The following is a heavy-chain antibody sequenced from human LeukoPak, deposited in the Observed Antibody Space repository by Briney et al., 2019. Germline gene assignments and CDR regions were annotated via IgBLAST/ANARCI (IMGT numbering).Heavy chain of an antibody. D-gene: IGHD1-20*01. V-gene: IGHV3-9*01. CDR1: GFTFDDYA. CDR2: ISWNSGSI. CDR3: AKGLTGTTFDY. Sequence: GRSLRLSCAASGFTFDDYAMHWVRQAPGKGLEWVSGISWNSGSIGYADSVKGRFTISRDNSKNTLYLQMNSLRAEDTAVYYCAKGLTGTTFDYWGQGTLVTVSS. J-gene: IGHJ4*02.